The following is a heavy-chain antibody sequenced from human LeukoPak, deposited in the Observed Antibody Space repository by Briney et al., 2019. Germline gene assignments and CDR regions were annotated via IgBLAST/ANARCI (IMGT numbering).Heavy chain of an antibody. J-gene: IGHJ4*02. CDR1: GGSINSHY. D-gene: IGHD2-15*01. Sequence: SETLSLTCIVSGGSINSHYWSWIRQPPGKGLEWIGSIYYSGSTYYNPSLKSRVTISVDTSKNQFSLKLSSVTAADTAVYYCARGGGSYRPLFDYWGQGTLVTVSS. CDR2: IYYSGST. V-gene: IGHV4-39*07. CDR3: ARGGGSYRPLFDY.